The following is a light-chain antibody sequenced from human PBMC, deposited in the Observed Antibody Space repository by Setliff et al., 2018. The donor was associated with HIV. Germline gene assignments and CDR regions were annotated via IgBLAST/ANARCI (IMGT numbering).Light chain of an antibody. CDR2: EVN. CDR1: SGDVGGYIY. CDR3: SSYAGSNKV. J-gene: IGLJ1*01. Sequence: QPALTQPPSASGSPGQSVTISCTGTSGDVGGYIYASWYQQHPGKAPKLMIYEVNKRPSGVPDRFSGSKSGNTASLTVSGLQAEDEADYYCSSYAGSNKVFGTGTKVTVL. V-gene: IGLV2-8*01.